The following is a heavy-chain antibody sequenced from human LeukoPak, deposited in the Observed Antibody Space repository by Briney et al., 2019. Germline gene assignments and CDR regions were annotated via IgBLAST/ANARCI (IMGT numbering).Heavy chain of an antibody. D-gene: IGHD1-1*01. CDR3: ARRERYTLFLQN. CDR1: GYTFTNYD. Sequence: GASVKVSCKASGYTFTNYDINWVRQATGQGLEWMGWMNPNSGNTGYAQQFQGRVTITRNTSISTAYMELSSLRSEDTAVYFCARRERYTLFLQNWGQGTLVTVSS. J-gene: IGHJ1*01. CDR2: MNPNSGNT. V-gene: IGHV1-8*03.